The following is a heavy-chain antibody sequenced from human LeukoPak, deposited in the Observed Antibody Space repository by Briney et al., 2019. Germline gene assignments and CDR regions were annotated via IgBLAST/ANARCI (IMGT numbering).Heavy chain of an antibody. CDR3: AKGDYYDSSGYYVY. V-gene: IGHV3-23*01. D-gene: IGHD3-22*01. CDR2: ISGSGGST. CDR1: GFTFSSYA. J-gene: IGHJ4*02. Sequence: PGGSLRLSCAASGFTFSSYAMSWVRQAPGKGLQWVSDISGSGGSTYYADSVKGRFNISRDNSKNTVYLQMNSLRAEDTAVYYCAKGDYYDSSGYYVYWGQGTLVTVSS.